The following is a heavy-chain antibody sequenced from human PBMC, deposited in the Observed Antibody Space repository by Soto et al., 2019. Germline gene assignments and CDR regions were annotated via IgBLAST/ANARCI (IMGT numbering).Heavy chain of an antibody. J-gene: IGHJ6*02. V-gene: IGHV3-7*03. Sequence: DVQLVESGGAVVQPGESLRLSCEVSGFTFSMYSMTWVRQAPGKGLEWVAKIPQEGGDGHYADSVKGRFTISRDNAKNSVFLQMNNLRAADTAVYYCARDLLILPAHDFFYGSDVWGQGATVTVS. CDR2: IPQEGGDG. CDR3: ARDLLILPAHDFFYGSDV. CDR1: GFTFSMYS. D-gene: IGHD2-21*02.